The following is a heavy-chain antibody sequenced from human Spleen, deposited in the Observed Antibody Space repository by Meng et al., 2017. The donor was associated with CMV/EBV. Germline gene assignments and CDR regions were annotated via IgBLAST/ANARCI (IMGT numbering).Heavy chain of an antibody. J-gene: IGHJ3*02. Sequence: GGSLRLSCAASGFTFFRYRMSWVRQVAGKGLEWVANIKQDGSEKDYVDSVKGRFTISRDNAKSSLYLQMNSLRAEDTAVYYCARDRGGYCSSSSCPRAFDIWGQGTTVTVSS. V-gene: IGHV3-7*01. CDR1: GFTFFRYR. D-gene: IGHD2-15*01. CDR3: ARDRGGYCSSSSCPRAFDI. CDR2: IKQDGSEK.